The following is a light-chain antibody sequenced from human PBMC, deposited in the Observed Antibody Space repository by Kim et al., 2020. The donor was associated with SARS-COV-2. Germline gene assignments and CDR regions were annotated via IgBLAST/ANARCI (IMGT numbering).Light chain of an antibody. Sequence: VAVGQTVRITCQGDSLRSYYASWYQQRPGRAPISVIYGKNHRPSGIPDRVSGSSSGNTASLTITGTQAGDEADYYCNSRDSNDNVVFGGGTQLTVL. CDR2: GKN. CDR3: NSRDSNDNVV. J-gene: IGLJ2*01. V-gene: IGLV3-19*01. CDR1: SLRSYY.